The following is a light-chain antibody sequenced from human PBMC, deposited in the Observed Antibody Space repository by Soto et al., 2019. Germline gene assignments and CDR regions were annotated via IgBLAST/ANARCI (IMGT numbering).Light chain of an antibody. J-gene: IGLJ1*01. Sequence: QSVLTQPASVSGSPGQSITISCTGTSSDVGGYNYVSWYQQYPGKAPKLMIYHVSNRPSGVSNRFSGSKSGNSASLTISGLQDEDEADYYCSSYTSTSTYVFGTGTKVTV. V-gene: IGLV2-14*01. CDR1: SSDVGGYNY. CDR3: SSYTSTSTYV. CDR2: HVS.